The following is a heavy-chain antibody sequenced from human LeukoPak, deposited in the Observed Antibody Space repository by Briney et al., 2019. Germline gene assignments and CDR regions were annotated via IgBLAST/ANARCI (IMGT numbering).Heavy chain of an antibody. CDR1: GGSISSSSYY. V-gene: IGHV4-39*01. CDR2: IHYSGST. Sequence: PSETLSLTCTVSGGSISSSSYYWGWIRQPPGKGLEWIGSIHYSGSTYYNPSLKSRVTISVDTSKNQFSLKLSSVTAADTAVYYCARSGYGYYYYMDVWGKGTTATVAS. J-gene: IGHJ6*03. D-gene: IGHD3-3*01. CDR3: ARSGYGYYYYMDV.